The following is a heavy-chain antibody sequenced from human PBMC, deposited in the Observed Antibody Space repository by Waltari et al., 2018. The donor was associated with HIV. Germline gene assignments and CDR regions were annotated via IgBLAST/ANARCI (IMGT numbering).Heavy chain of an antibody. D-gene: IGHD4-17*01. Sequence: EVQLVESGGGLVQPGGSLRLSCATSGFTFSVISWDWVRQAPGKGLEWIALSRNKANSFSTEYAASVKGRFSLSRDDSKNSLYLQMNSLKAEDTAVYFCTRSVTSVGNFDYWGQGTLVTVSS. CDR2: SRNKANSFST. CDR1: GFTFSVIS. V-gene: IGHV3-72*01. CDR3: TRSVTSVGNFDY. J-gene: IGHJ4*02.